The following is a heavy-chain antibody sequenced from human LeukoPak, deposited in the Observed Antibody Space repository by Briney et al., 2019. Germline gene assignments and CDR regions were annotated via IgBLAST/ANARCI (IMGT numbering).Heavy chain of an antibody. D-gene: IGHD3-10*01. V-gene: IGHV4-39*01. CDR2: IYYTGTT. CDR1: GGSIISSGDY. J-gene: IGHJ3*02. CDR3: ARQRASGTWAFDI. Sequence: SETLSFTCTVSGGSIISSGDYWWGWIRQPPGKGLEWIGSIYYTGTTYNDPSLKSRVTISVDTSKSHFSLKLTSVTAADTAVYYCARQRASGTWAFDIWGQGTMVTVSS.